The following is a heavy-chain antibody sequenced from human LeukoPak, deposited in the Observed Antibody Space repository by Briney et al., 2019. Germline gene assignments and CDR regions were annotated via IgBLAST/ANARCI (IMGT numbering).Heavy chain of an antibody. CDR1: GVSISSYY. V-gene: IGHV4-4*09. CDR3: ARTMGYYGDYVDY. Sequence: PSETLSLTCTVSGVSISSYYWSWIRQPPGKGLEWIGYIYTSGSTNYNPSLKSRVTISVDTSKNQFSLKLSSVTAADTAVYYCARTMGYYGDYVDYWGQGTLVTVSS. D-gene: IGHD3-3*01. CDR2: IYTSGST. J-gene: IGHJ4*02.